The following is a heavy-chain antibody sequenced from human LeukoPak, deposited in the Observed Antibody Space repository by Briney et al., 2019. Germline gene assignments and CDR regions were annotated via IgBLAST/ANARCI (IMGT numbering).Heavy chain of an antibody. CDR1: GFTFSSYW. D-gene: IGHD6-6*01. J-gene: IGHJ6*03. Sequence: PGGSLRLSCAASGFTFSSYWMHWVGQGPGKGLVWVSRINTDESTTSYAASVKGRFTISRDNAKNTLYLQMNSLRAEDTAVYYCARDGLYSSSAYYYYIDVWRRGSTVTVSS. CDR2: INTDESTT. V-gene: IGHV3-74*01. CDR3: ARDGLYSSSAYYYYIDV.